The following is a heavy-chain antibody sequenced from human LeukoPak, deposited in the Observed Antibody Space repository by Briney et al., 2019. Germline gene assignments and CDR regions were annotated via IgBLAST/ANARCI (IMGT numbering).Heavy chain of an antibody. V-gene: IGHV3-48*01. Sequence: PGGSLRLSCAAAGFTFSSYSMNWVRQAPGKGLEWVSYISSSSTIYYADSVKGRFTISRDNAKNSLYLQMNSLRAEDTAVYYCASLTVVTKYYYYYYMDVWGEGTTVTASS. CDR3: ASLTVVTKYYYYYYMDV. J-gene: IGHJ6*03. D-gene: IGHD4-23*01. CDR2: ISSSSTI. CDR1: GFTFSSYS.